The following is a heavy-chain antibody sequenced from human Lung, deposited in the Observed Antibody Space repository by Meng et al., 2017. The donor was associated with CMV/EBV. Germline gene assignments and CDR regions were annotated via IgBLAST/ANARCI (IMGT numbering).Heavy chain of an antibody. V-gene: IGHV3-30*02. D-gene: IGHD6-19*01. Sequence: GESLKISCAASGFTFSSYGMHWVRQAPGKGLEWVAFIRYDGSNKYYADSVKGRFTISRDNSKNTLYLQMNSLRAEDTAVYYCAKDFTQLAVAGIPYYFDYWGQGTLVXVSS. CDR1: GFTFSSYG. J-gene: IGHJ4*02. CDR2: IRYDGSNK. CDR3: AKDFTQLAVAGIPYYFDY.